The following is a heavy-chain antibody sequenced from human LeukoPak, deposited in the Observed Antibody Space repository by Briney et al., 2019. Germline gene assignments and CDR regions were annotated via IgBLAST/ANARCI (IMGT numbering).Heavy chain of an antibody. V-gene: IGHV4-59*01. Sequence: SETLSLTCTVSGGSISSYYWSWIRQPPGKGLEWIGYIHYSGSTNYNPSLKSRVTISVDTAKNQCSLKLSSVTAADTAVYYCARDTVTTWGSWFDPWGQGTLVTVSS. CDR3: ARDTVTTWGSWFDP. CDR2: IHYSGST. J-gene: IGHJ5*02. D-gene: IGHD4-17*01. CDR1: GGSISSYY.